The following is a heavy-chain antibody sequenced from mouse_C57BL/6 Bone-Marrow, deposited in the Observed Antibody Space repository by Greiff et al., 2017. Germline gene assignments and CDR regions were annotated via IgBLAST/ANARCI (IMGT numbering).Heavy chain of an antibody. J-gene: IGHJ1*03. CDR1: GYTFTSYW. D-gene: IGHD1-1*01. V-gene: IGHV1-69*01. CDR2: IDPSDSYT. Sequence: VQLQQSGAELVMPGASVKLSCKASGYTFTSYWMHWVKQRPGQGLEWIGEIDPSDSYTNYNQKFKGKSTLTVDKSSITAYMQLISLTSEDSAVYYCASSSYGYFDVWGTGTTVTVSS. CDR3: ASSSYGYFDV.